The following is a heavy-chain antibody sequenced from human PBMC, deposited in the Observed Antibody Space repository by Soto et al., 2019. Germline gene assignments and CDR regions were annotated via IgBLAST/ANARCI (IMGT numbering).Heavy chain of an antibody. J-gene: IGHJ1*01. CDR2: IIPMFDTP. CDR1: GGTFSSDS. V-gene: IGHV1-69*06. D-gene: IGHD3-9*01. CDR3: ATGFYDILTGYYKPEYFQH. Sequence: SVKVSCKASGGTFSSDSFSWVRQAPGQGLEWMGGIIPMFDTPIYAQKFQGRVTMTEDTSTDTAYMELSSLRSEDTAVYYCATGFYDILTGYYKPEYFQHWGQGTLVTVSS.